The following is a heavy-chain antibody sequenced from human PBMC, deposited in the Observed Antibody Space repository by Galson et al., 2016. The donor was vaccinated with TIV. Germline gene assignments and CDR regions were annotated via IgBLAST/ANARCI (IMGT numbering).Heavy chain of an antibody. CDR3: ARPPYCGGDCYKYDN. CDR1: GYTFSIYV. Sequence: SVKVSCKASGYTFSIYVMHWVRQAPGQRPEWMGRINGCNGNTKYSKQFQGRLTITRDTSASTAYMELNSLRPEDTAVYYCARPPYCGGDCYKYDNWGKGTLVTVSS. J-gene: IGHJ4*02. V-gene: IGHV1-3*01. CDR2: INGCNGNT. D-gene: IGHD2-21*01.